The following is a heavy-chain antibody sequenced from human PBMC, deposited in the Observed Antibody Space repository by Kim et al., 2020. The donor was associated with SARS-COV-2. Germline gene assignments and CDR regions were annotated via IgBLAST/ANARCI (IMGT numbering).Heavy chain of an antibody. V-gene: IGHV3-43*02. CDR1: GFTFEDFA. Sequence: GGSLRLSCAASGFTFEDFAMHWVRQTPGKGLEWVSLIDGRGDITHYADSVKGRFTISRDNNKDSLYLQINALRTEDAALYYCVKDRTDFWGGSYLYYYPYYMDVWGKGTTVTVSS. D-gene: IGHD3-3*01. CDR2: IDGRGDIT. J-gene: IGHJ6*03. CDR3: VKDRTDFWGGSYLYYYPYYMDV.